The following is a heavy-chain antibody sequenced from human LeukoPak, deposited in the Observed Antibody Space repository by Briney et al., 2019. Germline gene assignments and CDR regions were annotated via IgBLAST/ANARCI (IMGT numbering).Heavy chain of an antibody. Sequence: GGSLRLSCAASGFTLSIYCMTWVRQALGKGLEWVSSISGSEEYIYYADSVKGRFNISRDNAKNSLYLEMNNLTAEDTAVYYCATARDSYGSGGSGFDRWGQGTLVAVSS. CDR2: ISGSEEYI. CDR1: GFTLSIYC. D-gene: IGHD3-10*01. J-gene: IGHJ5*02. CDR3: ATARDSYGSGGSGFDR. V-gene: IGHV3-21*01.